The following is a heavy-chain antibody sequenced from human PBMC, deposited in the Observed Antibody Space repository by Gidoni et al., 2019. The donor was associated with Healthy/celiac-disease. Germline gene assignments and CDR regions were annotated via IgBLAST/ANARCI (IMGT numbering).Heavy chain of an antibody. D-gene: IGHD2-2*01. Sequence: EVQLVESGGGLVQHGRSLRLSCAASGFTFDDYAMHWVRQAPGKGLEWVSGISWHSGSIGYADSVKGRFTISRYNAKNSLYLQMNSLSAEDTALYYCAKDMTVVPSCGMDVWGQGTTVTVSS. V-gene: IGHV3-9*01. CDR1: GFTFDDYA. CDR2: ISWHSGSI. J-gene: IGHJ6*02. CDR3: AKDMTVVPSCGMDV.